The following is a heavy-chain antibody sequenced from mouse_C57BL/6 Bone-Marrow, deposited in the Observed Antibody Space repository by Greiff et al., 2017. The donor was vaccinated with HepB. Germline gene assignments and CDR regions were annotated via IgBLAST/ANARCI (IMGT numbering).Heavy chain of an antibody. CDR3: ARENYYGSSYGYFDV. V-gene: IGHV1-61*01. D-gene: IGHD1-1*01. Sequence: GAELVRPGSSVKLSCKASGYTFTSYWMDWVKQRPGQGLEWIGNIYPSDSETHYNQKFKDKATLTVDKSSSTAYMQLSSLTSEDSAVYYCARENYYGSSYGYFDVWGTGTTVTVSS. CDR1: GYTFTSYW. CDR2: IYPSDSET. J-gene: IGHJ1*03.